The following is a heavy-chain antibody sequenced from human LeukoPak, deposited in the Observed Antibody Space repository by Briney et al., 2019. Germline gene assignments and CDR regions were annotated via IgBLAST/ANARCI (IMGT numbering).Heavy chain of an antibody. Sequence: SSETLSLTCTVSGGSISSSSYYWGWIRQPPGKGLEWIGSIYYSGSTYYNPSLKSRVTISVDTSKNQFSLKLSSVTAADTAVYYCARAGDDALDYWGQGTLVTVSS. CDR3: ARAGDDALDY. V-gene: IGHV4-39*07. CDR2: IYYSGST. D-gene: IGHD4-17*01. CDR1: GGSISSSSYY. J-gene: IGHJ4*02.